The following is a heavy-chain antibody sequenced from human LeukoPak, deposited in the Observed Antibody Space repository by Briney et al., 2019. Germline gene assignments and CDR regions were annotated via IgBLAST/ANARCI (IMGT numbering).Heavy chain of an antibody. J-gene: IGHJ4*02. V-gene: IGHV4-59*08. CDR3: AGGDRGANFDY. CDR2: IYYSGST. CDR1: GGSISSYY. Sequence: PSQTLSLTCTVSGGSISSYYWSWIRQPPGKGLEWIGYIYYSGSTNYNPSLKSRVTISVDTSKNQFSLKLSSVTAADTAVYYCAGGDRGANFDYWGQGTLVTVSS. D-gene: IGHD3-16*01.